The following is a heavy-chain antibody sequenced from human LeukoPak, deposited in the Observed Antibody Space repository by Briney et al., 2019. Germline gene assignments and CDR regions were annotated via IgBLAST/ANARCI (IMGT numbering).Heavy chain of an antibody. CDR2: ISYDGSNK. J-gene: IGHJ3*02. V-gene: IGHV3-30*18. D-gene: IGHD3-9*01. Sequence: GGSLRLSCAASGFTFSSYGMHWVRQAPGKGLEWVAVISYDGSNKYYADSVKGRFTISRDNSKNTLYLQMNSLRAEDTAVYYCAKEGGGRLRYPLDAFDIWGQGTMVTVSS. CDR1: GFTFSSYG. CDR3: AKEGGGRLRYPLDAFDI.